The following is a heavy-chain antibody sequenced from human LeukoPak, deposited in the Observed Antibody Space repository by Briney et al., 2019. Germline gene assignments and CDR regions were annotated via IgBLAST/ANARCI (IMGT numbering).Heavy chain of an antibody. CDR3: ARGPITMVRGVIPNAFDI. J-gene: IGHJ3*02. Sequence: SETLSLTCTVSGGSISSYYWSWIRQPPGKGLEWIGYIYYSGSTNYNPSLKSRVTISVDTSKNQFSLKLSSVTAADTAVYYCARGPITMVRGVIPNAFDIWGQGTMDTVSS. CDR1: GGSISSYY. D-gene: IGHD3-10*01. V-gene: IGHV4-59*01. CDR2: IYYSGST.